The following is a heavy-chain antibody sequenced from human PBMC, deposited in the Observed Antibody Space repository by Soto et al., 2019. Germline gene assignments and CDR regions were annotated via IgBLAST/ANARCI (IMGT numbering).Heavy chain of an antibody. CDR2: ISGSGGST. CDR3: AKDGLGCGGSCCRFDP. CDR1: GFTFSSYA. Sequence: PGGSLRLSCAASGFTFSSYAMSWVRQAPGKGLEWVSAISGSGGSTYYADSVKGRFTISRDNSKNTLYLQMNSLRAEDTAVYYCAKDGLGCGGSCCRFDPWGQGTLVTVSS. V-gene: IGHV3-23*01. D-gene: IGHD2-15*01. J-gene: IGHJ5*02.